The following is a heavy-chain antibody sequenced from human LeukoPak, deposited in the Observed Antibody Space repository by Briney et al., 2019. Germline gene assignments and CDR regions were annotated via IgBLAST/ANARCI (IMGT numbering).Heavy chain of an antibody. CDR1: GFTFSSYA. J-gene: IGHJ4*02. CDR3: ARGSLGTIAVAGTLDY. V-gene: IGHV3-30*04. D-gene: IGHD6-19*01. CDR2: ISYDGSNK. Sequence: PGGSLRLSCAASGFTFSSYAMHWVRQAPGKGLEWVAVISYDGSNKYYADSVKGRFTNSRDNSKNTLYLQMNSLRAEDTAVYYCARGSLGTIAVAGTLDYWGQGILVTVSS.